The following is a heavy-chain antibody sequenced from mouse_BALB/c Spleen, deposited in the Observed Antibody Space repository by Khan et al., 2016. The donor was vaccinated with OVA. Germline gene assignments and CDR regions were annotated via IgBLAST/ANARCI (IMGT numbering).Heavy chain of an antibody. CDR3: ARAYYGYDGYYAIDY. V-gene: IGHV2-6-4*01. J-gene: IGHJ4*01. CDR2: IWGGGGS. Sequence: VQLQESGPGLVAPSQRLSITCTVSGYSLTRYNIHWVRQPPGKGLEWLGMIWGGGGSDYNSTLKSRLSISKDNSKSQVFLKMNSLQTDDTAMYYCARAYYGYDGYYAIDYWGQGTSVTVSS. D-gene: IGHD2-14*01. CDR1: GYSLTRYN.